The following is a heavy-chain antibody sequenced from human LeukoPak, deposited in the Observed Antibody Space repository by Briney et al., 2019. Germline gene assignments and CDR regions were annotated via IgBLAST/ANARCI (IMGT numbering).Heavy chain of an antibody. V-gene: IGHV4-34*01. Sequence: SETLSLTCAVYGGSLSGYYWSWIRQPPGKGLEWIGEINHSGSTNYNPSLKSRVTISVDTSKNQFSLKLSSVTAADTAVYYCAREGIVVVVAATHNWFDPWGQGTLVTVSS. CDR1: GGSLSGYY. CDR3: AREGIVVVVAATHNWFDP. CDR2: INHSGST. J-gene: IGHJ5*02. D-gene: IGHD2-15*01.